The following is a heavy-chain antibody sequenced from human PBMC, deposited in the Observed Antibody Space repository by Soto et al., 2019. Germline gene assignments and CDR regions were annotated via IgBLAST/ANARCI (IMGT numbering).Heavy chain of an antibody. V-gene: IGHV1-18*01. J-gene: IGHJ5*02. CDR1: GYTFTNYG. Sequence: QVLLVQSGAAVKTPGASVKISCQASGYTFTNYGITWVRQTPGQGFEWMAWINPYNGNTNYAQNLQGRVTMTTDTSTSTVYMELSSLISDDTAVYYCARVPAYSTRWSSYPWFDPWGQGTLVTVSS. CDR3: ARVPAYSTRWSSYPWFDP. D-gene: IGHD6-13*01. CDR2: INPYNGNT.